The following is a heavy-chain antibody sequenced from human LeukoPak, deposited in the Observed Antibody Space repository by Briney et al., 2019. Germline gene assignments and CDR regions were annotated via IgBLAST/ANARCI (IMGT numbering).Heavy chain of an antibody. CDR2: IYHSGST. Sequence: SETLSLTCTVSGGSFSSYYWSWIRQPPGKGLEWIGYIYHSGSTYYNPSLKSRVTISVDRSKNQFSLKLSSVTAADTAVYYCARALSNYDILTGINAFDIWGQGTMVTVSS. J-gene: IGHJ3*02. CDR1: GGSFSSYY. D-gene: IGHD3-9*01. V-gene: IGHV4-59*12. CDR3: ARALSNYDILTGINAFDI.